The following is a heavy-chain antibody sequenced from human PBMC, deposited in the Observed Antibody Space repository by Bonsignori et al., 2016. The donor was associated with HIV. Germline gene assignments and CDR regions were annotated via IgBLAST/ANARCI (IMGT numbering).Heavy chain of an antibody. CDR2: IDWDDDK. J-gene: IGHJ4*02. V-gene: IGHV2-70*11. Sequence: WIRQPPGKALEWLARIDWDDDKYYSASLKTRLTISKDTSENQVVLTLTTVDPADTATYYCARIIGYYASSGFWAFDSWGQGTLVTVSS. D-gene: IGHD3-22*01. CDR3: ARIIGYYASSGFWAFDS.